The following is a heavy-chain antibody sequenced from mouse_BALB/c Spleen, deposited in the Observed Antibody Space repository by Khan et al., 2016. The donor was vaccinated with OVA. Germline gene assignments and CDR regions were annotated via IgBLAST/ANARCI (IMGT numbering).Heavy chain of an antibody. Sequence: EVKLQESGPSLVKPSQPLSLTCSVTCDSITSGYWNLIRKFPGNKLEYMGYISYSGSTYYNPSLKSRISITRDTSKHQYYLQLNSVTNEDTATDNCARYDYGYAMDYWGQGTTVTVSS. D-gene: IGHD1-1*01. CDR1: CDSITSGY. CDR3: ARYDYGYAMDY. J-gene: IGHJ4*01. V-gene: IGHV3-8*02. CDR2: ISYSGST.